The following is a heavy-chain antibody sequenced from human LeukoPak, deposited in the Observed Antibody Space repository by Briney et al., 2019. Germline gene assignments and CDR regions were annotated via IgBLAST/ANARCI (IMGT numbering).Heavy chain of an antibody. Sequence: GGSLRLSCAASGFTFSSYAMNWVRQATGKGLEWVSVISGSGVSTYYADSVKGRFTISRDYSKNTLYLQMNSLRAEDTAVYYCAKDFSSGWPDAFDIWGQGTMVTVSS. J-gene: IGHJ3*02. CDR1: GFTFSSYA. CDR3: AKDFSSGWPDAFDI. V-gene: IGHV3-23*01. D-gene: IGHD6-19*01. CDR2: ISGSGVST.